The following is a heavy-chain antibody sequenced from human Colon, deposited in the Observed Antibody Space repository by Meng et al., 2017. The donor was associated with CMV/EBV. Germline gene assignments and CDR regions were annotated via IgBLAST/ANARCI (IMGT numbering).Heavy chain of an antibody. D-gene: IGHD6-13*01. Sequence: GESLKISCAASGFTFSTHGMHWVRQTPGKGLEWVAFTLYDESTKYYTDSVKGRFTISRDNSKNTLYLQMNSLRAEDTAVYYCASVRIAAGVSFDYWGQGTLVTVSS. CDR3: ASVRIAAGVSFDY. V-gene: IGHV3-30*02. CDR1: GFTFSTHG. CDR2: TLYDESTK. J-gene: IGHJ4*02.